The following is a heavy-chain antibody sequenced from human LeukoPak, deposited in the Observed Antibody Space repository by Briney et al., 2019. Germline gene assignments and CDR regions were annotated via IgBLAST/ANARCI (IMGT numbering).Heavy chain of an antibody. Sequence: GGSLRLSCAAPGFTFSTYAMSWVRKTPGKGLEWVSTISGSGGSTYYTDSVKGRFTISRDNSKNTLYLQMNSLRAEDTAVYYCAKGRGGSYGYFDYWGQGTLVTVSS. J-gene: IGHJ4*02. CDR3: AKGRGGSYGYFDY. CDR1: GFTFSTYA. V-gene: IGHV3-23*01. D-gene: IGHD1-26*01. CDR2: ISGSGGST.